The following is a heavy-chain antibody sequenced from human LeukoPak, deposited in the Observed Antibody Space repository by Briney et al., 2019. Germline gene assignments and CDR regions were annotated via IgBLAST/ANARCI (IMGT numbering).Heavy chain of an antibody. V-gene: IGHV3-23*01. D-gene: IGHD1-1*01. CDR1: GFTFSSYE. J-gene: IGHJ4*02. Sequence: PGGSLRLSCAASGFTFSSYEMNWVRQAPGKGLEWVSAISGSGGSTYYADSVKGRFTISRDNSKNTLYLQVNSLRAEDTAVYYCAKDSPGYPHYFDYWGQGTLVTVSS. CDR2: ISGSGGST. CDR3: AKDSPGYPHYFDY.